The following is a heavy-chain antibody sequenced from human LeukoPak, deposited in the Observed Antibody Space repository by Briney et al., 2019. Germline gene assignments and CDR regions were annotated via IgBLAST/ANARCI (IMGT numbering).Heavy chain of an antibody. Sequence: SETLSLTCTVSGGSISSYYWSWIRQPPGKGLEWIGYIYYSGSTNYNPSLKSRVTISVDTSKNQFSLKLSSVTAADTAVYYCARDAWGFGSWFDPWGQGTLVTVSS. CDR2: IYYSGST. CDR1: GGSISSYY. D-gene: IGHD3-10*01. CDR3: ARDAWGFGSWFDP. V-gene: IGHV4-59*01. J-gene: IGHJ5*02.